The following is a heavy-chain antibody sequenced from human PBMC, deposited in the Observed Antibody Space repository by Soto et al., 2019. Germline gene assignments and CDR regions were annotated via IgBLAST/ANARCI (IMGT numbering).Heavy chain of an antibody. D-gene: IGHD3-10*01. Sequence: PGGSLRLSCAASGFTFSSYDMHWVRQATGKGLEWVSAIGTAGDTYYPGSVKGRFTISRENAKNSSYLQMNSLRAGDTAVYYCAREYYYGSGTRAYGMDVWGQGTTVTVSS. CDR2: IGTAGDT. CDR1: GFTFSSYD. V-gene: IGHV3-13*01. J-gene: IGHJ6*02. CDR3: AREYYYGSGTRAYGMDV.